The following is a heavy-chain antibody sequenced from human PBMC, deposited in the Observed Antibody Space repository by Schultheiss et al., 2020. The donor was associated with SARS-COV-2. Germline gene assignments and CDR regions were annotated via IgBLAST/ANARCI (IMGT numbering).Heavy chain of an antibody. D-gene: IGHD1-1*01. CDR2: INPKTGGT. Sequence: ASVKVSCKASGGTFSSYAISWVRQAPGQGLEWMGRINPKTGGTDFAQKFQGRVTMTRDTSINTAYMELGNLRSEDTAVYYCARDSSLYYYGMDVWGQGTTVTVSS. CDR3: ARDSSLYYYGMDV. J-gene: IGHJ6*02. V-gene: IGHV1-2*02. CDR1: GGTFSSYA.